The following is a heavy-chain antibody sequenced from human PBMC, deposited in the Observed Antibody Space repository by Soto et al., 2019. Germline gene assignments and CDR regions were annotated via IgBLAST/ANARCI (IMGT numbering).Heavy chain of an antibody. V-gene: IGHV1-69*13. CDR3: ARLLQNDFWSGPYYYYGMDV. Sequence: EASVKVSCKASGGTFSSYAISWVRQAPGQGLEWMGGIIPIFGTANYAQKFQGRVTITADESTSTAYMELSSLRSEDTAVYYCARLLQNDFWSGPYYYYGMDVWGQGTTVTVSS. D-gene: IGHD3-3*01. J-gene: IGHJ6*02. CDR1: GGTFSSYA. CDR2: IIPIFGTA.